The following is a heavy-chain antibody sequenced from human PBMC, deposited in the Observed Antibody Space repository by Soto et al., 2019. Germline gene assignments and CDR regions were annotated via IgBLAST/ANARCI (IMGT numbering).Heavy chain of an antibody. CDR3: ARTSLVVAAATREDY. CDR2: INSDGSLR. CDR1: GFPFITDW. D-gene: IGHD2-15*01. Sequence: EVQLVESGGALVQPGGPLSLSCAATGFPFITDWIHWVRQVPGKGLGGVSRINSDGSLRSYADSGRGRLTISRDNAKNTLYLQMNSLRAEDTAVYYCARTSLVVAAATREDYWGQGTLVTVSS. V-gene: IGHV3-74*01. J-gene: IGHJ4*02.